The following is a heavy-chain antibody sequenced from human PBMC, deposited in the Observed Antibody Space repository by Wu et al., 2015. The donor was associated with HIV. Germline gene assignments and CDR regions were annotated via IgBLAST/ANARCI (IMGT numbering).Heavy chain of an antibody. J-gene: IGHJ6*02. CDR3: ARDREMATIPVDYYYYGMDV. CDR1: GGTFSSSA. CDR2: IIPIFGTA. Sequence: QVQLVQSGAEVKKPGSSVKVSCKASGGTFSSSAISWVRQAPGQGLEWMGRIIPIFGTANYAQKFQGRVTITADESTSTAYMELSSLRSEDTAVYYCARDREMATIPVDYYYYGMDVWGQGTTVTVSS. V-gene: IGHV1-69*15. D-gene: IGHD5-24*01.